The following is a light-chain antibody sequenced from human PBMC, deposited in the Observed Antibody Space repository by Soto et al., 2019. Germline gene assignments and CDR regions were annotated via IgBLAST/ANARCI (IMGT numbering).Light chain of an antibody. Sequence: AIHMTQSPSSLSASVGDRVTITCRASQGIRNDLGWYQQKPGKAPKLLIYAASSLQSGVPSRFSGSGSGTDFTLTISSLQPDDFATYYCQQYNAYSTFGQGTKVDIK. CDR3: QQYNAYST. V-gene: IGKV1-6*01. CDR2: AAS. J-gene: IGKJ1*01. CDR1: QGIRND.